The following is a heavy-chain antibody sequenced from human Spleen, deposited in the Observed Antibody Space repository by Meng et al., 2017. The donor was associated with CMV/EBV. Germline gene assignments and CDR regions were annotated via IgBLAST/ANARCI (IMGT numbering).Heavy chain of an antibody. CDR1: GGSVSSDSYH. D-gene: IGHD3-10*01. V-gene: IGHV4-61*01. Sequence: SETLSLTCIVSGGSVSSDSYHWNWIRQSPGKGLEWIGQTVYGGSTNYNPSLKSRVTISVDTSKNQFSLKLSSVTAADTAVYYCARGYYGSGGHWGQGTLVTVSS. CDR3: ARGYYGSGGH. J-gene: IGHJ4*02. CDR2: TVYGGST.